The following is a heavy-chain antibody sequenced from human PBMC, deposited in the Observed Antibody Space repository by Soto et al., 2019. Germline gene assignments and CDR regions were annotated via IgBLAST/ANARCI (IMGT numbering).Heavy chain of an antibody. Sequence: QVPLVESGGGVVQPGRSLRLSCAASGFTFSSYGMHWVRQAPGKGLEWVAVISYDGSNKYYADSVKGRFTISRDNSKNTLYLQMNSLRAEDTAVYYCARSSYYGMDVWGQGTTVTVSS. CDR2: ISYDGSNK. J-gene: IGHJ6*02. V-gene: IGHV3-30*03. CDR3: ARSSYYGMDV. CDR1: GFTFSSYG.